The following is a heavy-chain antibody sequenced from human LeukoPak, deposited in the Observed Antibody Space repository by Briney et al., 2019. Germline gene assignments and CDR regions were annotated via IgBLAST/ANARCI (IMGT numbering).Heavy chain of an antibody. J-gene: IGHJ5*02. D-gene: IGHD2-8*01. V-gene: IGHV4-59*01. CDR1: GCSHKCFY. CDR3: ARDSVYATNWFDP. Sequence: KPSETLSLNSTVSGCSHKCFYWGWLPHPPGKGLERIGYIYYSGSTNYNPSLMSRVTISIDTSKNQFSLKLRSVTAADTAVYYCARDSVYATNWFDPWGQGALVTVSS. CDR2: IYYSGST.